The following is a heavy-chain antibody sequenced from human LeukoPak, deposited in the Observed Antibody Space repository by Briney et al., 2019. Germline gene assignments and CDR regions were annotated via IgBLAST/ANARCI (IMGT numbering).Heavy chain of an antibody. J-gene: IGHJ4*02. V-gene: IGHV3-23*01. CDR2: ISGSGGST. CDR1: GFTFSNYA. CDR3: AGQSSGSVYYYFDY. Sequence: GGSLRLSCAASGFTFSNYAMSWVRQAPGKGLEWVSAISGSGGSTYYADSVKGRFTISRDNSKNTLYLQMNSLRAEDTAVYYCAGQSSGSVYYYFDYWGQGTLVTVSS. D-gene: IGHD3-10*01.